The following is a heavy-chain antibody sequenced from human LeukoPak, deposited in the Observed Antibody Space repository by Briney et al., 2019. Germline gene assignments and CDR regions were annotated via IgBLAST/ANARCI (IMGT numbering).Heavy chain of an antibody. CDR2: ISGSGGST. J-gene: IGHJ4*02. D-gene: IGHD6-13*01. V-gene: IGHV3-23*01. Sequence: GGSLRLSCAASGFTFSSYAMSWVRQAPGKGLEWVSAISGSGGSTYYADSVKGRFTISRDNSKNTLYLQMNSLRAEDTAVYYCAKDSRIAAAGTRHFDYWGQGTLVTVSS. CDR1: GFTFSSYA. CDR3: AKDSRIAAAGTRHFDY.